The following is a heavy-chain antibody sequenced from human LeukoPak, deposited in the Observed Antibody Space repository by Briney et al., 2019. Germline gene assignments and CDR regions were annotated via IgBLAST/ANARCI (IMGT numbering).Heavy chain of an antibody. CDR1: GFTFSSYS. V-gene: IGHV3-21*06. D-gene: IGHD3-10*01. Sequence: PGGSLRLSCAASGFTFSSYSMNWVRQAPGKGLEWVSSISSSSSYIYYADSVKGRFTISRDNSKNTLYLQMDSLRAEDTAVYYCASLIGKDFSLFDYWGQGTLVTVSS. CDR3: ASLIGKDFSLFDY. J-gene: IGHJ4*02. CDR2: ISSSSSYI.